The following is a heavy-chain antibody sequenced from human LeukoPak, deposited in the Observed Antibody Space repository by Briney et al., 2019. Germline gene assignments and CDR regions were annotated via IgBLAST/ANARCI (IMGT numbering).Heavy chain of an antibody. V-gene: IGHV1-2*02. CDR1: GYTFTGYY. D-gene: IGHD6-13*01. Sequence: GASVKVSCKASGYTFTGYYMHWVRQAPGQGLEWMGWINPNSGGTNYAQKFQGRVTMTRDTSISTAYMGLSRLRSDDTAVYYCARARGSSSWYGALRYWGQGTLVTVSS. CDR3: ARARGSSSWYGALRY. J-gene: IGHJ4*02. CDR2: INPNSGGT.